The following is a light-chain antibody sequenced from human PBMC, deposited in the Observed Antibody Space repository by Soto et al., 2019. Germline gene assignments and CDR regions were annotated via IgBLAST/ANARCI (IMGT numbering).Light chain of an antibody. V-gene: IGKV1-5*01. CDR2: DAS. CDR1: QSISSW. J-gene: IGKJ1*01. CDR3: QQYNSYPWT. Sequence: IHRTHSPSTLSASVLYRVTITCLASQSISSWLAWYQQKPGKAPKLLISDASSFKTGVPSRFSGSGSGTEFTLTISSLQPDDFATYYCQQYNSYPWTFGQGTKVDIK.